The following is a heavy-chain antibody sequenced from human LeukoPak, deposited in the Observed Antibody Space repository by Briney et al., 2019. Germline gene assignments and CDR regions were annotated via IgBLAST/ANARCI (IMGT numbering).Heavy chain of an antibody. Sequence: PSETLSLTCTVSGGXISSYYWSWIRQPPGKGLEWIGYIYYSGSTNYNPSLKSRVTISVDTSKNQFSLKLSSVTAADTAVYYCARGLMMAVAGRGEFHYWGQGTLVTVSS. CDR2: IYYSGST. V-gene: IGHV4-59*01. CDR1: GGXISSYY. J-gene: IGHJ4*02. D-gene: IGHD6-13*01. CDR3: ARGLMMAVAGRGEFHY.